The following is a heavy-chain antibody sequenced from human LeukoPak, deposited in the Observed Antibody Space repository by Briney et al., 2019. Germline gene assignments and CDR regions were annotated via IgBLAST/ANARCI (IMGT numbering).Heavy chain of an antibody. D-gene: IGHD3-16*01. J-gene: IGHJ4*02. CDR1: GYTCTSYW. CDR3: ARGDDLLLLDY. V-gene: IGHV5-51*01. CDR2: ISRGASYT. Sequence: GESLKISCKGSGYTCTSYWIGWVRQMPGKGLEWMGIISRGASYTRYSPSFQGQVTISADKSINTAYLQWSSLKASDTAMYFCARGDDLLLLDYWGQGTLVTVSS.